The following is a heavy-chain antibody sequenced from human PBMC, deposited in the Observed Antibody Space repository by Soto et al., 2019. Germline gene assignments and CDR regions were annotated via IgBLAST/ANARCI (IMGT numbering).Heavy chain of an antibody. D-gene: IGHD3-22*01. Sequence: PGESLKISCKGSGYHFTNYWIGWVRQMPGKGLEWMGFIYPSDSDTRYSPSFQGQVTISADKSISTAYLQWSSLKASDTAMYYCARHVGDSSGYYYDYWGQGTLVTVSS. CDR2: IYPSDSDT. CDR1: GYHFTNYW. CDR3: ARHVGDSSGYYYDY. V-gene: IGHV5-51*01. J-gene: IGHJ4*02.